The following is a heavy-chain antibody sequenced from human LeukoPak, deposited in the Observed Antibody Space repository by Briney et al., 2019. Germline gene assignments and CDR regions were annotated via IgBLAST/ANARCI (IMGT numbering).Heavy chain of an antibody. CDR1: GGSISSNY. CDR2: ISYSGST. Sequence: SETLSLTCTVSGGSISSNYWSWIRQPPGKGLEWIGYISYSGSTDYNPSLKSRVTMSIDTSKNQFSLKLSSVTAADTAVYYCARGYFARSTDAFDIWGQGTMVTVSS. V-gene: IGHV4-59*01. J-gene: IGHJ3*02. D-gene: IGHD3-9*01. CDR3: ARGYFARSTDAFDI.